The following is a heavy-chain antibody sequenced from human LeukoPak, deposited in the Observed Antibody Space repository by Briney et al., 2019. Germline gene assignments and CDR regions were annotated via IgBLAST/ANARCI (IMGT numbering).Heavy chain of an antibody. Sequence: ASVKVSCKASGYTFTRYDINGVRQATGQGPKWMGWMNPSGGQTNYAQSLQGRVTMTRNTSTSTAYMDLSSLRSEDTAVYYCTRRSVAGTFEYWGQGTLVTVSS. J-gene: IGHJ4*02. D-gene: IGHD6-19*01. CDR2: MNPSGGQT. CDR3: TRRSVAGTFEY. CDR1: GYTFTRYD. V-gene: IGHV1-8*01.